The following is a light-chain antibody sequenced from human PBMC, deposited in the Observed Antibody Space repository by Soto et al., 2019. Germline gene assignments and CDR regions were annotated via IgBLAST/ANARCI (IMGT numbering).Light chain of an antibody. V-gene: IGLV2-14*01. Sequence: QSALTQAASVSGSPGQSITISCTGTSSDIGACHYVSWYQQRPGKAPKVLIYAVNNRPSGISDRFSGSKSGNTASLTIPGLQAEDEAVYYCNSYTNSDTVIFGGGTKLTVL. J-gene: IGLJ2*01. CDR3: NSYTNSDTVI. CDR2: AVN. CDR1: SSDIGACHY.